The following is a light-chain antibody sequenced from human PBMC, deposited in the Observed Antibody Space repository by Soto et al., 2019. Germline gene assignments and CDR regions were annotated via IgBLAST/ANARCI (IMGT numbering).Light chain of an antibody. CDR1: QSVSSY. CDR3: QQRSNWRGLT. Sequence: EIVLTQSPATLSLSPGERATLSCRASQSVSSYLAWYQQKPGQAPRLLIYDASNRATGIPARFSGSGSGTEFTLTISSLEPEDFAVYYCQQRSNWRGLTFGGGTKVEIK. V-gene: IGKV3-11*01. J-gene: IGKJ4*01. CDR2: DAS.